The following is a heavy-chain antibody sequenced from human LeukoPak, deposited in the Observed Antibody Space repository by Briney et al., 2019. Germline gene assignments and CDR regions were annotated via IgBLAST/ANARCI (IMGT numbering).Heavy chain of an antibody. CDR1: GGTFTKY. J-gene: IGHJ4*02. Sequence: SVKVSCKASGGTFTKYISWVRQAPGQGLEWMGGIILIFGTANYAQKFQGRVTITADESASTAYMELSSLRSEDTAVYYCARGEVPPHYFDYWGQGTLVTVSS. V-gene: IGHV1-69*13. CDR2: IILIFGTA. CDR3: ARGEVPPHYFDY.